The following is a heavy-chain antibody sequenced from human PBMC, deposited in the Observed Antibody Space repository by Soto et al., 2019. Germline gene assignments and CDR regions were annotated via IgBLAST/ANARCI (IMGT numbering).Heavy chain of an antibody. CDR1: GGSFSGYY. Sequence: QVQLQQWGAGLLKPSETLSLTCAVYGGSFSGYYWSWIRQPPGKGLEWIGEINHSGSTTYNPSLTSRVTISVDTSMNEFSLKLSSVSAADTAVYYCARIYSSGYLKWFDPWGKGTLVTVSS. CDR3: ARIYSSGYLKWFDP. D-gene: IGHD3-22*01. J-gene: IGHJ5*02. V-gene: IGHV4-34*01. CDR2: INHSGST.